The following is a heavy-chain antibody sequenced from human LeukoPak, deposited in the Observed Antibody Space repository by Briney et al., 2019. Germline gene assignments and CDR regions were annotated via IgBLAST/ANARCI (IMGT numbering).Heavy chain of an antibody. CDR2: FKSDGSST. V-gene: IGHV3-74*01. CDR1: GFTFSGYW. Sequence: GGSLRLSCAASGFTFSGYWMHWVRQAPGKGLVWVSRFKSDGSSTSYADSVKGRFTISRDNAKNTLYLQMNSLRAEDTAVYYCARSDWFDPWGQGTLVTVSS. J-gene: IGHJ5*02. CDR3: ARSDWFDP.